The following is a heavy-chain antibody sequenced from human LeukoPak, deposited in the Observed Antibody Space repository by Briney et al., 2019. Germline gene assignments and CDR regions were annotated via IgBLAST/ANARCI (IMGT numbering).Heavy chain of an antibody. D-gene: IGHD4-11*01. J-gene: IGHJ4*02. CDR1: RFTFSHYG. Sequence: GGSLRLSCAASRFTFSHYGMHWVRQATGKGLEWVTVIWNDGSNKYYADSVKGRFTVSRDNSQNTLYLQMNSLRPEDTAVYYCAKDAQRGFDYSNSLENWGQGTLVTVSS. CDR3: AKDAQRGFDYSNSLEN. V-gene: IGHV3-33*03. CDR2: IWNDGSNK.